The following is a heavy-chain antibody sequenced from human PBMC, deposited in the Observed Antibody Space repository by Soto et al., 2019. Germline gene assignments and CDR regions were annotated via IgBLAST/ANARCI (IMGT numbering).Heavy chain of an antibody. D-gene: IGHD3-22*01. Sequence: QVQLVESGGGVVQPGRSLRLSCAASGFTFSSYGMHWVRQAPGKGLEWVAVIWYDGSNKYYADSVKGRFTISRDNSKNTLYLQMNSLRAEDTAVYYCARDLYYYDSSGYYYRTLDYWGQGTLVIVSS. V-gene: IGHV3-33*01. CDR3: ARDLYYYDSSGYYYRTLDY. CDR1: GFTFSSYG. J-gene: IGHJ4*02. CDR2: IWYDGSNK.